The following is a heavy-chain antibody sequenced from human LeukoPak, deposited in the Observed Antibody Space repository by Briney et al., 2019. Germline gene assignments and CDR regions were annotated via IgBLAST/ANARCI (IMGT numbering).Heavy chain of an antibody. J-gene: IGHJ4*02. Sequence: SETLPLTCTVSGGSISSYYWSWIRQPPGKGLEWIGYIYYSGSTNYNPSLKSRVTISVDTSKNQFSLKLSSVTAADTAVYYCARAGLLWFGELFDYWGQGTLVTVSS. CDR3: ARAGLLWFGELFDY. CDR2: IYYSGST. V-gene: IGHV4-59*01. D-gene: IGHD3-10*01. CDR1: GGSISSYY.